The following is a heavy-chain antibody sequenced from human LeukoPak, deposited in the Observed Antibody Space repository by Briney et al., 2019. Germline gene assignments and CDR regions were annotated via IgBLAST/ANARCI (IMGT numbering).Heavy chain of an antibody. CDR1: GYTFTGYY. CDR2: IIPIFGTA. CDR3: ARTLGGNNVDRATGFDL. J-gene: IGHJ2*01. D-gene: IGHD5-24*01. Sequence: ASVKVSFKASGYTFTGYYMHWVRQAPGQGLEWMGGIIPIFGTANYAQKFQGRVTMTTDTSTSTAYMDLRSLTSDDTAVYYCARTLGGNNVDRATGFDLWGRGTLVTVSS. V-gene: IGHV1-2*02.